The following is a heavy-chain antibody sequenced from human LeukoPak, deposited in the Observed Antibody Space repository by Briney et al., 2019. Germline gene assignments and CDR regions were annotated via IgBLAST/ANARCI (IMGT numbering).Heavy chain of an antibody. CDR1: GGSFSGYY. V-gene: IGHV4-34*01. CDR2: INHSGST. D-gene: IGHD1-26*01. J-gene: IGHJ4*02. Sequence: ETLSLTCAVYGGSFSGYYWSWIRQPPGKGLEWIGEINHSGSTNYNPSLKSRVTLSVDTSQNQFSLKLSSVTAADTAVYYCARSRIVGASPPNYWSQGTLVTVSS. CDR3: ARSRIVGASPPNY.